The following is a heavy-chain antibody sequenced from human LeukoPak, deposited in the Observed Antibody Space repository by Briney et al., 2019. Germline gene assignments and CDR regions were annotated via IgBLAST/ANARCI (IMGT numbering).Heavy chain of an antibody. D-gene: IGHD1-14*01. Sequence: GGSLRLSCAASRFTISSNYMSWVRQAPGKGLEWVSVIYSGGSTYYEASVKGRFTISRDNSKNTLYLQMNSLRAEDTAVYYCARVPGHYGMDVWGQGTTVTVSS. V-gene: IGHV3-53*01. CDR1: RFTISSNY. CDR2: IYSGGST. J-gene: IGHJ6*02. CDR3: ARVPGHYGMDV.